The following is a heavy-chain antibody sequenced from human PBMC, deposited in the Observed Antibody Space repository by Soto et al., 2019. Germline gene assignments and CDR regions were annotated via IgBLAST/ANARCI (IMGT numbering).Heavy chain of an antibody. D-gene: IGHD3-9*01. CDR3: ARHILITILEYYYGMDV. Sequence: EVRLLESGGGLVQPGGPLRLSCAASGFTFSSYAMSWVRQAPGQGLEWVSTIIGSGGSANYADSVKGRFTISRDSSKNTLYLQMNSLRADDTAVYYCARHILITILEYYYGMDVWGQGTTVTASS. CDR2: IIGSGGSA. J-gene: IGHJ6*01. CDR1: GFTFSSYA. V-gene: IGHV3-23*01.